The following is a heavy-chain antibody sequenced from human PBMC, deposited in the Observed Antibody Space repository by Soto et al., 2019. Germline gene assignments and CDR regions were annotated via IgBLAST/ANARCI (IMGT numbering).Heavy chain of an antibody. CDR1: GFTFSSYS. CDR3: AREGKSSSAEYYFDY. J-gene: IGHJ4*02. Sequence: GGSLRLSCAASGFTFSSYSMNWVRQAPGKGLEWVSSISSSSSYIYYAGSVKGRFTISRDNAKNSLYLQMNSLRAEDTAVYYCAREGKSSSAEYYFDYWGQGTLVTVSS. D-gene: IGHD6-6*01. CDR2: ISSSSSYI. V-gene: IGHV3-21*01.